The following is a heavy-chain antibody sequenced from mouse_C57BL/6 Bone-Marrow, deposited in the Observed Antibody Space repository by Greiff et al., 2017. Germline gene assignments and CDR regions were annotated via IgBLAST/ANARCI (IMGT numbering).Heavy chain of an antibody. V-gene: IGHV3-6*01. CDR3: ARGITTVKRSRYFDV. Sequence: EVQLQQSGPGLVKPSQSLSLTCSVTGYSITSGYYWNWIRQFPGNKLEWMGSISYDGSNNYNPSLKNRISITRDTSKNQFFLKLNSVTTEDTATYYCARGITTVKRSRYFDVWGTGTTVTVSS. D-gene: IGHD1-1*01. CDR1: GYSITSGYY. J-gene: IGHJ1*03. CDR2: ISYDGSN.